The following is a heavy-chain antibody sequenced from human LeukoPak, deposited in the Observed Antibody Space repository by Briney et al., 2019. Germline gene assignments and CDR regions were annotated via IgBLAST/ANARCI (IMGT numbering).Heavy chain of an antibody. Sequence: GGALRLSCAASGFTFSSYAMHWVRPAPGRGVEWVAVISYDGRNKHYADSVKGRFTISRDKSTNTLYLQMNSLRAEDTAVYSCARATVAADDYWGQGTLVTVSS. D-gene: IGHD6-19*01. CDR3: ARATVAADDY. V-gene: IGHV3-30*04. CDR2: ISYDGRNK. J-gene: IGHJ4*02. CDR1: GFTFSSYA.